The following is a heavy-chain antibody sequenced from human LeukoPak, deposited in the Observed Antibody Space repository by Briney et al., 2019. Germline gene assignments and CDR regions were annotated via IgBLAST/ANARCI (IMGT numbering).Heavy chain of an antibody. CDR3: AKDSSSAHLPADY. D-gene: IGHD6-13*01. CDR2: ISYDGSNK. Sequence: QPGGSLRLSCAASGFTFSSYGMHWVRQAPGKGLEWVAVISYDGSNKYYADSVKGRFTISRDNSKNTLYLQMNSLRAEDTAVYYCAKDSSSAHLPADYWGQGTLVTVSS. J-gene: IGHJ4*02. CDR1: GFTFSSYG. V-gene: IGHV3-30*18.